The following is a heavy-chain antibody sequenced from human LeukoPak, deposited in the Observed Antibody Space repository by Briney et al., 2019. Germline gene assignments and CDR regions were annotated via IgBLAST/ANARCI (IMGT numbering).Heavy chain of an antibody. CDR2: IYSGGST. V-gene: IGHV3-53*01. CDR3: ASSIYDSSGYYYGY. D-gene: IGHD3-22*01. J-gene: IGHJ4*02. CDR1: GFTVSSNY. Sequence: GGSLRLSCAASGFTVSSNYMSWVRQAPGKGLEWVSVIYSGGSTYYADSVKGRFTISRDNSKNTLYLQMNSPRAEDTAVYYCASSIYDSSGYYYGYWGQGTLVTVSS.